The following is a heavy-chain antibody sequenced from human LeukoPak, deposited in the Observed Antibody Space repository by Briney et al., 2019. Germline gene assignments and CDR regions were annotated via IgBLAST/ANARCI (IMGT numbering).Heavy chain of an antibody. V-gene: IGHV3-23*01. Sequence: GVSLRLSCAASGFTFNNYATTWVRQAPGKGLEWVSAVSGRGDATYYADSVKGRFTISRDDSKNTLYLQMNSLRAEDTAVYHCAKAPPAATNYYYGMDVWGQGTTVTVSS. J-gene: IGHJ6*02. D-gene: IGHD2-15*01. CDR2: VSGRGDAT. CDR3: AKAPPAATNYYYGMDV. CDR1: GFTFNNYA.